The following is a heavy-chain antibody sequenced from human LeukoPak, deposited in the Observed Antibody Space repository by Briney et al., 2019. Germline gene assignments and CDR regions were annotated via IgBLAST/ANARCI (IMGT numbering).Heavy chain of an antibody. CDR1: GYSFTSYW. V-gene: IGHV5-51*01. CDR2: IYPGDSDT. CDR3: ARGPSYYYGSGSYPLHY. Sequence: GESLKTSCKGSGYSFTSYWIGWVRQMPGKGLEWMGIIYPGDSDTRYSPSFQGQVTISADKSISTAYLQWSSLKASDTAMYYCARGPSYYYGSGSYPLHYWGQGTLVTVSS. J-gene: IGHJ4*02. D-gene: IGHD3-10*01.